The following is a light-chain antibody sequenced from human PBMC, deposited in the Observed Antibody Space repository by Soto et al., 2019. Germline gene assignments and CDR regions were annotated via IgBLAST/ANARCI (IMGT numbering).Light chain of an antibody. Sequence: EIAMTKSPATLSVYPGERATLSYSASQSVSSSLAWYQQKPGQAPRLLIYGASTRATDIPARFSGSGSGTDFTLTISSLQPEDFATYYCQHYNSYSEAFGEGTKVDIK. CDR2: GAS. CDR3: QHYNSYSEA. J-gene: IGKJ1*01. V-gene: IGKV3-15*01. CDR1: QSVSSS.